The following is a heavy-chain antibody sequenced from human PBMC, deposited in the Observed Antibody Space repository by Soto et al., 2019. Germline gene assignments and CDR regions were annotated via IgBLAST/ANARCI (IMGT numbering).Heavy chain of an antibody. D-gene: IGHD2-8*02. J-gene: IGHJ5*02. CDR3: SDTGGP. CDR1: GHSFNKYD. V-gene: IGHV1-8*01. Sequence: ASVKVSCKASGHSFNKYDINWVRQAPGQGLEGMGWVNPNSGETGFAQKFQGRITMTRNTSINTVYMELRSLRSDDTAVYYCSDTGGPWGQGPLVTVSS. CDR2: VNPNSGET.